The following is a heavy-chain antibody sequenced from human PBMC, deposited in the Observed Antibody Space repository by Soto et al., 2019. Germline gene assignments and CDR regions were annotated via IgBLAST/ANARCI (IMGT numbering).Heavy chain of an antibody. CDR1: GFTFNNYA. CDR3: AKGRGGSGSLTPRVDF. D-gene: IGHD3-10*01. CDR2: ISGGGDTT. J-gene: IGHJ4*02. Sequence: EVPLLESGGGVVQPGGSLRLSCAASGFTFNNYAMSWVRQAPGKGLEWFSAISGGGDTTSYADSVKGRFTVSRDGSKNTLYLQMNSLRAEDTAVYYCAKGRGGSGSLTPRVDFWGQGTLVTVSS. V-gene: IGHV3-23*01.